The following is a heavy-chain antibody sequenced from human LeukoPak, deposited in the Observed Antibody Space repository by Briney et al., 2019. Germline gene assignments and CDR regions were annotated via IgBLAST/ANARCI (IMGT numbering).Heavy chain of an antibody. Sequence: GGSLRLSCAASGFTFSSYSMNWVRQAPGKGLEWVAHIKQDGSEKYYVDSVKGRFTISRDSAKNSLYLQMNSLRAEDTAVYYCAREETGPAYYYYGLDVWGQGTTVTVSS. CDR2: IKQDGSEK. V-gene: IGHV3-7*01. J-gene: IGHJ6*02. CDR1: GFTFSSYS. CDR3: AREETGPAYYYYGLDV. D-gene: IGHD3-9*01.